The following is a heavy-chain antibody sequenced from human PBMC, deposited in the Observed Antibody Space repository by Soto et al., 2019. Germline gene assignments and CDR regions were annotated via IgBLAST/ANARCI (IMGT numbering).Heavy chain of an antibody. D-gene: IGHD3-9*01. Sequence: ASVKVSCKASGYTFTSYYMHWVRQAPGQVLEWMGIINPSGGSRSYAQKFQGRVTMTRDTSTSTVYMELSSLRAEDTAVYYCAKDCGPDDILTDYYYYYGMDVWGQGTTVTVSS. J-gene: IGHJ6*02. CDR1: GYTFTSYY. CDR2: INPSGGSR. CDR3: AKDCGPDDILTDYYYYYGMDV. V-gene: IGHV1-46*01.